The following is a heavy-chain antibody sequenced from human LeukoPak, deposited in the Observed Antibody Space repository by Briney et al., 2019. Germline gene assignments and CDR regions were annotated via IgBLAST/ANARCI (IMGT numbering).Heavy chain of an antibody. V-gene: IGHV3-74*01. CDR1: GFTFSSYW. CDR2: IDGDGSST. J-gene: IGHJ4*02. D-gene: IGHD2-21*01. Sequence: GGSLRLSCAASGFTFSSYWMHWVRHAPGKGLVWVAHIDGDGSSTRYADSVNGRFTISRDNAKNTLYLQMNSLRAEDTALYYCARPSTSRIPDYWGQGTLVTVSS. CDR3: ARPSTSRIPDY.